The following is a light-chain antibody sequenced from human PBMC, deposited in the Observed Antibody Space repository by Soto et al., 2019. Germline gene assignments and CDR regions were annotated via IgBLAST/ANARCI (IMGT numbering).Light chain of an antibody. CDR1: QSVSSTY. CDR2: GAS. V-gene: IGKV3-20*01. J-gene: IGKJ1*01. CDR3: QQYGSSHPCT. Sequence: ILLTQSPGTLSLSPGERATLSCGTSQSVSSTYLAWYQQKPGQAPRLLIYGASTRATGIPDRFIGSGSGTDFTLTISTLEHEDSAVYYCQQYGSSHPCTFGQGTKVDIK.